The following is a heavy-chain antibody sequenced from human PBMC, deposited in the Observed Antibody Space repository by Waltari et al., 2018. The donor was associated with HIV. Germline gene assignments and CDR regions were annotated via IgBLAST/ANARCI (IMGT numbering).Heavy chain of an antibody. V-gene: IGHV7-4-1*02. D-gene: IGHD1-1*01. CDR1: TYTFTHYP. Sequence: QVQLVQSGSDLKKPGASVNVSCKASTYTFTHYPLNWVRQAPGKGLEWRGWINTRTGNPKYAQAFTGRFVFSLDTSVSTAYLQITSLKAEDTAIYYCARVDGSASFSFDSWGQGALVTVSS. CDR3: ARVDGSASFSFDS. J-gene: IGHJ4*02. CDR2: INTRTGNP.